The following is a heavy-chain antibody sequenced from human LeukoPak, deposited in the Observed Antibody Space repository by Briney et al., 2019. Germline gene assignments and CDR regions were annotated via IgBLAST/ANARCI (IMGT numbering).Heavy chain of an antibody. CDR1: GYSISSGYY. CDR3: ARAVVVRGVIYDY. CDR2: IYHSGST. J-gene: IGHJ4*02. Sequence: SSETLSLTCTVSGYSISSGYYWGWIRQPPGKGLEWIGSIYHSGSTYYNPSLKSRVTISVDTSKNQFSLKLSSVTAADTAVYYCARAVVVRGVIYDYWGQGTLVTVSS. V-gene: IGHV4-38-2*02. D-gene: IGHD3-10*01.